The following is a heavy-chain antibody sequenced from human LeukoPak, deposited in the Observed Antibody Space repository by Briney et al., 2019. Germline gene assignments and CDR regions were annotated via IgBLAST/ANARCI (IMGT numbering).Heavy chain of an antibody. J-gene: IGHJ4*02. CDR1: GGTFSSYA. CDR2: IIPILGIA. V-gene: IGHV1-69*04. Sequence: GASVKVSCKASGGTFSSYAISWVRQAPGQGLEWMGRIIPILGIANYAQKFQGRVTITADKSTSTAYMELSSLRSEETAVYYCARDGLVYSGYDFPNYFDYWGQGTLVTVSS. D-gene: IGHD5-12*01. CDR3: ARDGLVYSGYDFPNYFDY.